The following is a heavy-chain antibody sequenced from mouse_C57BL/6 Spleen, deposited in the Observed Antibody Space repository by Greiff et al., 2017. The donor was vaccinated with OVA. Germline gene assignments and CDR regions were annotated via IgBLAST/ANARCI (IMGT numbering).Heavy chain of an antibody. J-gene: IGHJ2*01. CDR2: IRSKSNNYAT. CDR3: VRLGNLGYFDY. D-gene: IGHD2-1*01. Sequence: EAGGGLVQPKGSLKLSCAASGFSFNTYAMNWVRQAPGKGLEWVARIRSKSNNYATYYADSVKDRFTISRDDSESMLYLQMNNLKTEDTAMYYCVRLGNLGYFDYWGQGTTLTVSS. CDR1: GFSFNTYA. V-gene: IGHV10-1*01.